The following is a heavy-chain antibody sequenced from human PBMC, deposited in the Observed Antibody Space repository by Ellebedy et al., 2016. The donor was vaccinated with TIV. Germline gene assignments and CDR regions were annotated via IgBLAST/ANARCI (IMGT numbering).Heavy chain of an antibody. V-gene: IGHV1-2*02. CDR3: ARVRRGSSGMDV. Sequence: ASVKVSCKASGYVFTAYYIHWVRQAPGQGLEWMGWINPDSGGTNFAQKFQGRVTMTRDTSINTVYMDLKRLESDDSAVYYCARVRRGSSGMDVWGQGTTVTVSS. CDR2: INPDSGGT. J-gene: IGHJ6*02. D-gene: IGHD6-13*01. CDR1: GYVFTAYY.